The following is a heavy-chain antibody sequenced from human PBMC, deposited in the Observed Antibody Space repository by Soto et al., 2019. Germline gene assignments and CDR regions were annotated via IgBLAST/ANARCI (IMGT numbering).Heavy chain of an antibody. CDR2: IKQDGSEK. CDR1: GFTFSRYW. D-gene: IGHD2-15*01. CDR3: ARLIWIAATSYYFDY. Sequence: DVQLVESGGGLVQPGGSLRLSCAASGFTFSRYWMSWVRQAPGKGLAWVASIKQDGSEKYHVDSVKGRFTISRDNVENSRYLQMNSLRAEDTAVYYCARLIWIAATSYYFDYWGQGTLVTVSS. J-gene: IGHJ4*02. V-gene: IGHV3-7*01.